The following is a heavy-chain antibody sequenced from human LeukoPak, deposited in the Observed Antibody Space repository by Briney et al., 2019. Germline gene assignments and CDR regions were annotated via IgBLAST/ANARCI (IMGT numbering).Heavy chain of an antibody. D-gene: IGHD3-22*01. CDR3: ARRSSGYSGSSNYYYMDV. CDR1: GGSISSYY. Sequence: SETLSLTCTVSGGSISSYYWTWIRQPPGKGLEWIGEINHSGSTSYYPSLKSRVTISVDTSKNQFSLKLTSVTAADTAVYYCARRSSGYSGSSNYYYMDVWGKGTTVTVSS. V-gene: IGHV4-34*01. J-gene: IGHJ6*03. CDR2: INHSGST.